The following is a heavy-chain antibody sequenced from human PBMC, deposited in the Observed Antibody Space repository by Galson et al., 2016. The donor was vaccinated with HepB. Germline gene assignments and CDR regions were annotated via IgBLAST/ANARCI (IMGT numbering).Heavy chain of an antibody. CDR1: GFAFSSYG. V-gene: IGHV3-30*03. Sequence: SLRLSCAASGFAFSSYGMHWVRQAPGKGLEWVAFISKDASLKYHVDSVRGRFIISRDNNKDTLYLQMNGLSAEDTAVYYCVRDHTQIDLWFDPWGQGVLVTVSS. CDR2: ISKDASLK. J-gene: IGHJ5*02. D-gene: IGHD5-18*01. CDR3: VRDHTQIDLWFDP.